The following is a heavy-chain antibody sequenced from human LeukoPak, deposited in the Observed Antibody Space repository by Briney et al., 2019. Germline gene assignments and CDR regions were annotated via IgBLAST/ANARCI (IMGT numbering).Heavy chain of an antibody. J-gene: IGHJ6*03. V-gene: IGHV4-59*11. Sequence: SETLSLTCTVSGGSISSHYWSWIRQPPGKGLEWIGYIYYSGSTNYSPSLKSRVTISVDTSKNQFSLKLSSVTAADTAVYYCAGTYYDILTGYYYYMDVWGKGTTVTVSS. CDR1: GGSISSHY. D-gene: IGHD3-9*01. CDR3: AGTYYDILTGYYYYMDV. CDR2: IYYSGST.